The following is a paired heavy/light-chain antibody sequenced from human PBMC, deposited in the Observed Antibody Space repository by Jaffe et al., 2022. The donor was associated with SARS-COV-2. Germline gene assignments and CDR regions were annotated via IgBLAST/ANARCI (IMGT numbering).Light chain of an antibody. CDR1: QDIRND. J-gene: IGKJ1*01. V-gene: IGKV1-17*01. CDR2: EAS. CDR3: LQYNSYPWT. Sequence: DIQMTQSPSSLSASVGDRVTITCRASQDIRNDLGWWQQKPGKAPKRLIYEASNLHPGVLSRFSGSGSGRDFTLTITSLQPEDFATYFCLQYNSYPWTFGQGTTVEMK.
Heavy chain of an antibody. V-gene: IGHV3-23*01. CDR2: ISDNGRSS. CDR1: GFSFSNYA. D-gene: IGHD3-10*01. Sequence: QLLESGGALVQPGGSLRLSCSVSGFSFSNYAFSWVRQAPGKGLEWVSAISDNGRSSHYADFVQGRFTISRDNSADTLYLQMTRLRVEDTALYYCAKDRRVVRGVTITFPDYWGQGTQVTVSS. J-gene: IGHJ4*02. CDR3: AKDRRVVRGVTITFPDY.